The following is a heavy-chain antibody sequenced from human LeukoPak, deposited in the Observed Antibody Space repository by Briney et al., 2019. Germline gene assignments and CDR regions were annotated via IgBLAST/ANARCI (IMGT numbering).Heavy chain of an antibody. V-gene: IGHV3-48*03. CDR3: ARVGIVGATSYYYYYGMDV. CDR2: ISSSGSTI. D-gene: IGHD1-26*01. Sequence: GGSLRLSCAASGFTFSSYEMSWVRQAPGNGLEWDSYISSSGSTIYYADSVKGRFTNSRDNAKNSLYLQMNSLRAEDTAVYYCARVGIVGATSYYYYYGMDVWGEGSTVTVSS. J-gene: IGHJ6*04. CDR1: GFTFSSYE.